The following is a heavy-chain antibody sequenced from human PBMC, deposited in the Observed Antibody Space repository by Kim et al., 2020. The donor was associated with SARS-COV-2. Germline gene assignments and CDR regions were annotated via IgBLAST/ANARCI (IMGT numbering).Heavy chain of an antibody. CDR3: ARARSGSYRDAFDI. V-gene: IGHV3-33*01. J-gene: IGHJ3*02. D-gene: IGHD1-26*01. Sequence: YPAPVNGRFPISRDNSKNTLYLQMNSLRAEDTAIYYCARARSGSYRDAFDIWGQGTMVTVSS.